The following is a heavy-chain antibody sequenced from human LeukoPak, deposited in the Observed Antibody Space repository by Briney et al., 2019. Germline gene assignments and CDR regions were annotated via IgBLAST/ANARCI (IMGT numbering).Heavy chain of an antibody. CDR1: GGSISSGGYY. Sequence: SETLSLTCTVSGGSISSGGYYWSWIRQHPGKGLEWIGYIYYSGSTYHNPSLKSRVTISVDTSKNQFSLKLSSVTAADTAVYYCARDSRRLDYYGSGSYYNVVIFDYWGQGTLVTVSS. CDR3: ARDSRRLDYYGSGSYYNVVIFDY. J-gene: IGHJ4*02. CDR2: IYYSGST. V-gene: IGHV4-31*03. D-gene: IGHD3-10*01.